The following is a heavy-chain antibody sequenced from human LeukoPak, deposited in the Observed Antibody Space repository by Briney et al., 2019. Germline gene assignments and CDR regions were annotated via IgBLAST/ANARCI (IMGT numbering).Heavy chain of an antibody. V-gene: IGHV4-4*07. CDR1: GGSISSYY. J-gene: IGHJ3*02. D-gene: IGHD5-18*01. Sequence: SETLSLTCTVSGGSISSYYWSWIRQPAGKGLEWIGRIYTSGSTNYNPSLKSRVTMSVDTSKNQFSLKLSSVTAADTAVYYCARERGRRIQLWARPDAFDIWGQGTMVTVSS. CDR3: ARERGRRIQLWARPDAFDI. CDR2: IYTSGST.